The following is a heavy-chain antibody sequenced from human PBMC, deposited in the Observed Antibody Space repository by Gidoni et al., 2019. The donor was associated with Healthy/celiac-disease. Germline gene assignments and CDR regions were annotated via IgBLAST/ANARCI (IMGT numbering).Heavy chain of an antibody. CDR2: IYTSGST. V-gene: IGHV4-61*02. D-gene: IGHD2-15*01. J-gene: IGHJ3*02. Sequence: VQLQESGPGLVKPSQTLSLTCTVSGGSISSGSYYWSWIRQPAGKGLEWIGRIYTSGSTNYNPSLKSRVTISVDTSKNQFSLKLSSVTAADTAVYYCARDLRYCSGGSCYLFAFDIWGQGTMVTVSS. CDR1: GGSISSGSYY. CDR3: ARDLRYCSGGSCYLFAFDI.